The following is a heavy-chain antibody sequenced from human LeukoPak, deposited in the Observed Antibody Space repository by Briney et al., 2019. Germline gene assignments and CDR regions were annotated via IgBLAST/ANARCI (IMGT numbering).Heavy chain of an antibody. V-gene: IGHV1-46*01. Sequence: ASVNVSCKASGYTFTSYYMHWVRQAPGQGLEWMGIINPSGGSTSYAQKFQGRVTMTRDTSTSTVYMELSSLRSEDTAVYYCARGNGQYSSSSALKDFDYWGQGTLVTVSS. D-gene: IGHD6-6*01. CDR1: GYTFTSYY. CDR2: INPSGGST. CDR3: ARGNGQYSSSSALKDFDY. J-gene: IGHJ4*02.